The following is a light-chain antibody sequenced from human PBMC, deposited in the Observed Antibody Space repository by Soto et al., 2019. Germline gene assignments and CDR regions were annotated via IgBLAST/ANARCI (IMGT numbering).Light chain of an antibody. V-gene: IGLV2-14*03. CDR3: SSYTSTVTLVV. CDR2: EVE. CDR1: SSEIGDYNY. J-gene: IGLJ2*01. Sequence: QSALTQPASVSASPGQSITISCTGTSSEIGDYNYVSWYQQRPGEAPKLILYEVENRPSGISDRFSGSKSGNTASLTISGLRTEDEADYYCSSYTSTVTLVVFGGGTKLTVL.